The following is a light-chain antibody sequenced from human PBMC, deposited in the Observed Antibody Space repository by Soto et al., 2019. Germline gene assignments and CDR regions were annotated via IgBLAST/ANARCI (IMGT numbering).Light chain of an antibody. CDR1: QSISRW. CDR3: QEYNTFSRT. V-gene: IGKV1-5*03. CDR2: KAS. Sequence: DIQMTQSPSTLSASVGDRVTITCRASQSISRWLACYQQKPGQAPNLLIYKASSLESGAPSRFSGSGSGTEFPLTITGRQPDDFGTYYFQEYNTFSRTSGKGTKVEF. J-gene: IGKJ1*01.